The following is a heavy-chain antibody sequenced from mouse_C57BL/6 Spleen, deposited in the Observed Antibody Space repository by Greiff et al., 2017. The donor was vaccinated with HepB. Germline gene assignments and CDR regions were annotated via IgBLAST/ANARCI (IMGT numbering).Heavy chain of an antibody. CDR2: IYPGDGDT. J-gene: IGHJ2*01. CDR3: ASDGYYSFDY. V-gene: IGHV1-82*01. CDR1: GYAFSSSW. Sequence: VMLVESGPELVKPGASVKISCKASGYAFSSSWMNWVKQRPGKGLEWIGRIYPGDGDTNYNGKFKGKATLTADKSSSTAYMQLSSLTSEDSAVYFCASDGYYSFDYWGQGTTLTVSS. D-gene: IGHD2-3*01.